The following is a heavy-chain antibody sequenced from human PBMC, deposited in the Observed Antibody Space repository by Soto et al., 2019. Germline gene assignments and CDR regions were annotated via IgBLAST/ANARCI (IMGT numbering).Heavy chain of an antibody. CDR1: GGTFSHYA. CDR3: ARAPYPGYESSGFYLV. Sequence: QVQLEQSGTEVKKSGSSVKVSCKASGGTFSHYAFTWVRQTPGQGLEWLGGIISSSGTGHYAQKFQGRVTLTAVESTSTVYMELSGLTLEDTAVYFCARAPYPGYESSGFYLVWGQGTLVIVSA. CDR2: IISSSGTG. V-gene: IGHV1-69*01. D-gene: IGHD3-22*01. J-gene: IGHJ4*02.